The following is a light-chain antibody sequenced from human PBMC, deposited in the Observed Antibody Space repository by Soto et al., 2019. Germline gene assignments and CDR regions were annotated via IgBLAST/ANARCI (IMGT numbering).Light chain of an antibody. J-gene: IGKJ1*01. V-gene: IGKV3D-15*01. CDR2: GAS. CDR1: QSVSSSY. CDR3: QQYNSHSPWT. Sequence: EIVMTQSPATLSVSPGERATLSCRASQSVSSSYLAWYQQKPGQAPRLLIYGASSRATGIPDRFSGSGSGTEFTLTISSLQPDDFATYYCQQYNSHSPWTFGQGTKVDIK.